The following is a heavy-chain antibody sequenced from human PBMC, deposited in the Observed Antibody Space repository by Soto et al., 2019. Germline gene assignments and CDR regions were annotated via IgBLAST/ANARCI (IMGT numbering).Heavy chain of an antibody. Sequence: QLQLQESGPGLVKPSETLSVTCTVSGASISSNTNHWGWIRQPPGKGPEWIGSIHSNGRTYYNPSIKTRVTLSVDTSKNQFALRLSSVTAADTAVYYCARRVTNWHHPASTNPWFDPWGQGTLVTVSS. CDR3: ARRVTNWHHPASTNPWFDP. V-gene: IGHV4-39*01. CDR1: GASISSNTNH. D-gene: IGHD7-27*01. J-gene: IGHJ5*02. CDR2: IHSNGRT.